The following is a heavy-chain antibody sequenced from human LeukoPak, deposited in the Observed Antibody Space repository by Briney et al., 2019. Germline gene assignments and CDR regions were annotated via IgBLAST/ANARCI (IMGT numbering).Heavy chain of an antibody. D-gene: IGHD6-19*01. CDR3: ARDCDIAVAGFDYFDY. CDR1: GYTFTSYD. V-gene: IGHV1-8*01. Sequence: GASVKVSCKASGYTFTSYDINWVRQATGQGLEWMGWMNPNSGNTGYAQKFQGRVTMARNTSISTAYMELSSLRSEDTAVYCCARDCDIAVAGFDYFDYWGQGTLVTVSS. CDR2: MNPNSGNT. J-gene: IGHJ4*02.